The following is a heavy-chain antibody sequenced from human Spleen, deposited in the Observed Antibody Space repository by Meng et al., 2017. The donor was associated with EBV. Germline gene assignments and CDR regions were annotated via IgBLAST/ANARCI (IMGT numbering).Heavy chain of an antibody. D-gene: IGHD2-2*01. V-gene: IGHV3-21*01. J-gene: IGHJ4*02. CDR3: ASGVRYGSSTSCLMGGADY. CDR1: GFTFSSYS. Sequence: EVQLVESGGGLVKPGGSLRLSCGASGFTFSSYSMNGVRQAPGKGLEWVSSISSSSSYIYYADSVKGRFTISRDNAKNSLYLQMNSLRAEDTAMYYCASGVRYGSSTSCLMGGADYWGQGTLVTVSS. CDR2: ISSSSSYI.